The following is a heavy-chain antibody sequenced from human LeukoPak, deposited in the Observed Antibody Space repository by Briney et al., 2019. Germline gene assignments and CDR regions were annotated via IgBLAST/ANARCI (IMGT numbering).Heavy chain of an antibody. CDR1: GFTFDDYA. D-gene: IGHD5-18*01. CDR2: ISWNSGSI. CDR3: AKEAWIQLWFPFDY. J-gene: IGHJ4*02. Sequence: GRSLRLSCAASGFTFDDYAMHWVRQAPGKGLEWVPGISWNSGSIGYADSVKGRFTISRDNAKNSLYLQMNSLRAEDTALYYCAKEAWIQLWFPFDYWGQGTLVTVSS. V-gene: IGHV3-9*01.